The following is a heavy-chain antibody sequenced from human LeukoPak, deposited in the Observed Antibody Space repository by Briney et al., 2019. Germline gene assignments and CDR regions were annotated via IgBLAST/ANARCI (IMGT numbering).Heavy chain of an antibody. Sequence: PSETLSLTCTVSGVSISPYYWTWIRQPAGKGLEWIGRIDANGNTNYNPSLKSRVTISVDTSKNQFSLRLTSVTAADTAVYFCAKERSGDSDYWGQGTLVTVSS. CDR1: GVSISPYY. V-gene: IGHV4-4*07. CDR2: IDANGNT. J-gene: IGHJ4*02. D-gene: IGHD2-21*02. CDR3: AKERSGDSDY.